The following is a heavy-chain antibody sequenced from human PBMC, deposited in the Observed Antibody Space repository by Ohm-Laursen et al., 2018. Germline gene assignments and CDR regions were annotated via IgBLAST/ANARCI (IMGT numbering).Heavy chain of an antibody. V-gene: IGHV4-61*01. CDR3: ARGSGGYFRKGYGMDV. CDR2: IYYSGST. D-gene: IGHD1-26*01. CDR1: GGSVSSGSYY. Sequence: GTLSLTCTVSGGSVSSGSYYWSWIRQPPGKGLEWIGYIYYSGSTNYNPSLKSRVTISVDTSKNQFSLKLSSVTAADTAVYYCARGSGGYFRKGYGMDVWGQGTTVTVSS. J-gene: IGHJ6*02.